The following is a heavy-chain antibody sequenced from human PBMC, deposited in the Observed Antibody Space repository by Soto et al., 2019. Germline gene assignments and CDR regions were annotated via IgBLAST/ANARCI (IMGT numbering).Heavy chain of an antibody. D-gene: IGHD4-17*01. CDR2: IIPILGIA. Sequence: QVQLVQSGAEVKKPGSSVKVSCKASGGTFSSYTISWVRQAPGQVLEWMGRIIPILGIANYAQKFQGRVTITEDKSTSTAYMELSSLRSEDTAVYYCARVADGDYNWFDPWGQGTLVTVSS. J-gene: IGHJ5*02. CDR1: GGTFSSYT. CDR3: ARVADGDYNWFDP. V-gene: IGHV1-69*02.